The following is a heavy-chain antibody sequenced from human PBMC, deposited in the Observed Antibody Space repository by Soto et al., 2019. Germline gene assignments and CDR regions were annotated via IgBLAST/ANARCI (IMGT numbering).Heavy chain of an antibody. Sequence: GGSLRLSCAASGFTFSSYAMHWVRQAPGKGLEWVAVISYDGSNKYYADSVKGRFTISRDNSKNTLYLQMNSLRAEDTAVYYCARDKLNKKVVVGYFQHWGQGTLVTVSS. D-gene: IGHD1-26*01. J-gene: IGHJ1*01. CDR3: ARDKLNKKVVVGYFQH. V-gene: IGHV3-30*01. CDR2: ISYDGSNK. CDR1: GFTFSSYA.